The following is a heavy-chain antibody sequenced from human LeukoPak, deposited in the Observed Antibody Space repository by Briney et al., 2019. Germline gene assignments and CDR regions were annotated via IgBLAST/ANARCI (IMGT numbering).Heavy chain of an antibody. J-gene: IGHJ4*02. CDR3: ARGGKSGYFPDY. V-gene: IGHV3-21*01. D-gene: IGHD2-15*01. CDR1: GFTFSSYN. CDR2: ISSSSSYI. Sequence: PGGPQRLSCAASGFTFSSYNMNWVRQAPGKGLEWVSSISSSSSYIYYADSVKGRFTISRDKAKNSLYLQMNSLRAEDTAVYYCARGGKSGYFPDYWGQG.